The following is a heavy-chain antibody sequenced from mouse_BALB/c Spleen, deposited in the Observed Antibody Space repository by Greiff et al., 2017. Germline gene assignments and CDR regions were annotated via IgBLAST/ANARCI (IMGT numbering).Heavy chain of an antibody. CDR3: TRRSQYYAMDY. V-gene: IGHV6-6*02. J-gene: IGHJ4*01. Sequence: EVMLVESGGGLVQPGGSMKLSCVASGFTFSNYWMNWVRQSPEKGLEWVAEIRLKSNNYATHYAESVKGRFTISRDDSKSSVYLQMNNLRAEDTGIYYCTRRSQYYAMDYWGQGTSVTVSS. CDR2: IRLKSNNYAT. CDR1: GFTFSNYW.